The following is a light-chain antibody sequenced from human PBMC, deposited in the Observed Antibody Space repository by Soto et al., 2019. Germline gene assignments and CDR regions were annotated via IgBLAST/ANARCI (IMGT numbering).Light chain of an antibody. Sequence: DIQMTQSPSSLSASVGDRVTITCQASQNINNYLNWYQQQPGRAPKLLIYDASNLEAGVPSRFRGSGAGTYFTFTISRLQPEDIATYYFQQYENLPTFGQGTRLEIK. V-gene: IGKV1-33*01. CDR1: QNINNY. CDR3: QQYENLPT. J-gene: IGKJ5*01. CDR2: DAS.